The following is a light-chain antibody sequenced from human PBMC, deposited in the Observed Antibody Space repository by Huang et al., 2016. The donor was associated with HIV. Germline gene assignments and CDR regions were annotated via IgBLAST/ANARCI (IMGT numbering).Light chain of an antibody. J-gene: IGKJ1*01. CDR1: QSVLYSSNNKNY. V-gene: IGKV4-1*01. CDR3: QKYYSTPWT. CDR2: WAA. Sequence: DIVMPQSPDSLAVSLGERTTINCKSSQSVLYSSNNKNYLAWYQQKTGKPPKLLIYWAATRESGVPDRFSGSGSGTEFTLTISSLQAEDVAVYYCQKYYSTPWTFGQGTKVEIK.